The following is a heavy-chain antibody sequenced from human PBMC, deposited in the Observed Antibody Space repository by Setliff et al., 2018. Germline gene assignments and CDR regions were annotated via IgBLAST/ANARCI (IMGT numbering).Heavy chain of an antibody. D-gene: IGHD6-13*01. CDR3: AGGAFGSRWYVRPWFDP. CDR1: GDSFSGYF. Sequence: PSETLSLTCDVYGDSFSGYFWTWIRQPPGTGLEWIGDTDQSGSTNYNPSLKSRLTISVDTSKNQFSLSLSSVTAADTAVYYCAGGAFGSRWYVRPWFDPWGQGTLVTV. V-gene: IGHV4-34*01. CDR2: TDQSGST. J-gene: IGHJ5*02.